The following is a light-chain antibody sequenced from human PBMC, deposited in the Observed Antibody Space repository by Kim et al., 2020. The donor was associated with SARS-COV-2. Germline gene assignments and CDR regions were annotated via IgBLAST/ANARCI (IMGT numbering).Light chain of an antibody. CDR2: GYN. CDR3: GSRDSSGNNLAV. CDR1: SLRSYY. J-gene: IGLJ2*01. V-gene: IGLV3-19*01. Sequence: GQTARITCQGDSLRSYYDSWYKHKPAQAPILVIYGYNNRPSGIPDRFSGSTSANTASLTITGAQAEDEADYYCGSRDSSGNNLAVFGGGTQLTVL.